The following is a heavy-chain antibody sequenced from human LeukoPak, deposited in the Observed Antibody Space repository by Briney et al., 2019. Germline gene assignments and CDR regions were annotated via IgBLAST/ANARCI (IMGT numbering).Heavy chain of an antibody. Sequence: SETLSLTCTVSSGSFRTYYWSWIRQPAGKGLEWIGRIYTSGSTNYNPSLKSRVTMSVDTSKNQFSLKLSSVTAADTAVYYCARDRPPTSVRYPQALPYYMDVWGKGTTVTISS. J-gene: IGHJ6*03. CDR3: ARDRPPTSVRYPQALPYYMDV. V-gene: IGHV4-4*07. D-gene: IGHD2/OR15-2a*01. CDR2: IYTSGST. CDR1: SGSFRTYY.